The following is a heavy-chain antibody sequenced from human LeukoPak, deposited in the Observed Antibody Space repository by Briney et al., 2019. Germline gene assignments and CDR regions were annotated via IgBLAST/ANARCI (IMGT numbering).Heavy chain of an antibody. D-gene: IGHD3-16*01. V-gene: IGHV4-4*07. J-gene: IGHJ4*02. CDR1: GGSFSGYY. Sequence: PSETLSLTCAVYGGSFSGYYWSWIRQSAGKGLEWIGRIYTTGSTNYNPSLKSRVTISVDTSKNQFSLKMSSVTAADTAVYYCARDPSNSAFKGMQGGDYWGQGTLVTVSS. CDR2: IYTTGST. CDR3: ARDPSNSAFKGMQGGDY.